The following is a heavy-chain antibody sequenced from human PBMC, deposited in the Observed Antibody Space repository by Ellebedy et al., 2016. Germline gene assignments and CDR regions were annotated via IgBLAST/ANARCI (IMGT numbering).Heavy chain of an antibody. Sequence: SETLSLTCAVYGGSFSGYYWSWIRQPPGKGLEWIGEINHSGSTNYNPSLKSRVTISVDTSKNQFSLKLSSVTAADTAEYYCATRITIFGGIADYWGQGTLVTVSS. J-gene: IGHJ4*02. CDR2: INHSGST. CDR3: ATRITIFGGIADY. CDR1: GGSFSGYY. D-gene: IGHD3-3*01. V-gene: IGHV4-34*01.